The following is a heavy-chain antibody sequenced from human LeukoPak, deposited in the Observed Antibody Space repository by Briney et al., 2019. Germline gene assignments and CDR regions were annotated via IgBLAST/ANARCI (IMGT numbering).Heavy chain of an antibody. D-gene: IGHD3-3*02. Sequence: SETLSLTCTVSGGSISSSSYYWGWIRHPPGKGLEWIGSIYYSGSTCYNPSLKSRVTISVDTSKNQFSLKLSSVTAADTAVYYCARIRSSQYYYYYMDVWGKGATVTVSS. CDR2: IYYSGST. J-gene: IGHJ6*03. CDR1: GGSISSSSYY. CDR3: ARIRSSQYYYYYMDV. V-gene: IGHV4-39*07.